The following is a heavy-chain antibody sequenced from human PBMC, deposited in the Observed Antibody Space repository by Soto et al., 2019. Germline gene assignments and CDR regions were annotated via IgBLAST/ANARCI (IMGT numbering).Heavy chain of an antibody. Sequence: ASVKVSCKAAGYTFTSYGISWVRQAPGQGLEWMGWISAYNGNTNYAQKLQGRVTMTTDTSTSTAYMELRSLRSDDTAVYYCARGGVIMVRGVYYYYGMDVWGQGTTVTV. V-gene: IGHV1-18*01. J-gene: IGHJ6*02. CDR2: ISAYNGNT. CDR3: ARGGVIMVRGVYYYYGMDV. D-gene: IGHD3-10*01. CDR1: GYTFTSYG.